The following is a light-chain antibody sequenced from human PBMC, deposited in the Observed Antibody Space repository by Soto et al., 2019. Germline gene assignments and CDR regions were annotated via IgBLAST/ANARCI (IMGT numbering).Light chain of an antibody. Sequence: ASQSVSSYLAWYQQKPGQAPRLLISGASSRATGIPDRFGGSGSGTDYTLAISSLEPDDFAVCYCQLSANLLLEFGRGTKVDIK. CDR1: QSVSSY. CDR2: GAS. J-gene: IGKJ1*01. CDR3: QLSANLLLE. V-gene: IGKV3-20*01.